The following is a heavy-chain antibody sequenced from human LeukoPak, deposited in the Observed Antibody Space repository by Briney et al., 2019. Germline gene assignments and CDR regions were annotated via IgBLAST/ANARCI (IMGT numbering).Heavy chain of an antibody. Sequence: PGGSLRLSCAGSGFIFSSTWMHWVRQAPGEGLVWVSRINSDGSTINYADSVKGRLTISRDNAKNTLYLQVNSLRVEDTALYFCATAGNYRFDYWGQGTLVTVSS. D-gene: IGHD1-7*01. CDR2: INSDGSTI. V-gene: IGHV3-74*01. CDR1: GFIFSSTW. J-gene: IGHJ4*02. CDR3: ATAGNYRFDY.